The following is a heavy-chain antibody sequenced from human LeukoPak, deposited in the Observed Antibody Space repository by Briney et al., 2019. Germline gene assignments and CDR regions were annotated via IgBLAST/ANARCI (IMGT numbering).Heavy chain of an antibody. CDR3: ARDLAAHRPYYFDY. V-gene: IGHV3-30-3*01. J-gene: IGHJ4*02. CDR2: ISYDGSNK. CDR1: GFTFSSYA. Sequence: GGSLRLSCAASGFTFSSYAMHWVRQAPGKGLEWVAVISYDGSNKYYADSVKGRFTISRDNSKNTLYLQMNSLRAEDTAVYYCARDLAAHRPYYFDYWGQGTLVTVSS.